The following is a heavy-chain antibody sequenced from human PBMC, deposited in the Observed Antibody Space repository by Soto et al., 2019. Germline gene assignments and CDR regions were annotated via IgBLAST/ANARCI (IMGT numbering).Heavy chain of an antibody. D-gene: IGHD2-15*01. J-gene: IGHJ4*02. CDR3: AREGYCSGGSCYSDY. CDR1: GGSISSGDYY. CDR2: IYYSGST. V-gene: IGHV4-30-4*01. Sequence: SETLSLTCTVSGGSISSGDYYWSWIRQPPGKGLEWIGYIYYSGSTYYNPSLKSRVTISVDTSKNQFSLKLSSVTAADTAVYYCAREGYCSGGSCYSDYWGQGTLVTVSS.